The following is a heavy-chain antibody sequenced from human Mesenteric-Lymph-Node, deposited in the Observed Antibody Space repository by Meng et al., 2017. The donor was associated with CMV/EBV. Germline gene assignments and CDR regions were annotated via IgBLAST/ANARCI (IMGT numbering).Heavy chain of an antibody. J-gene: IGHJ6*02. Sequence: ASVKVSCKTSGYTFTNYGVSWVRQAPGQGLEWMGWMNPNSGNTGYAQKFQGRVTMTRNTSISTAYMELSSLRSEDTAVYYCAYSNYYYYYGMDVWGQGTTVTVSS. CDR3: AYSNYYYYYGMDV. CDR2: MNPNSGNT. CDR1: GYTFTNYG. D-gene: IGHD2-15*01. V-gene: IGHV1-8*01.